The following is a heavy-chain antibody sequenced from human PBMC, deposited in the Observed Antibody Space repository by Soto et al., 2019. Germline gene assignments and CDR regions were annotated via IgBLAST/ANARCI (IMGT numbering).Heavy chain of an antibody. CDR2: ISGSGGST. V-gene: IGHV3-23*01. CDR1: GFTFSSYA. J-gene: IGHJ4*02. D-gene: IGHD4-17*01. CDR3: ANRGFYGDYFDY. Sequence: EVQLLESGGGLVQPGGSLRLSCAASGFTFSSYAMSWVRQAPGKGREWVSAISGSGGSTYYADSVKGRFTISRDNSKNTLYLQMTSLRAEDTAVYYCANRGFYGDYFDYWGQGTLVTVSS.